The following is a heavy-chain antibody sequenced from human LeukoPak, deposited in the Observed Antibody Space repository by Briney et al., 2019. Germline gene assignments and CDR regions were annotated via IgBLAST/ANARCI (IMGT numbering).Heavy chain of an antibody. CDR3: ARGRDYYDSSGYYPDAFDI. CDR1: GGSISSYY. Sequence: SETLSLTCTVSGGSISSYYWSWIRQPPGKGLEWIGYIYYSGSTNYNPSLKSRVTISVDTSKNQFSLKLSSVTAADRAVYYCARGRDYYDSSGYYPDAFDIWGQGTMVTVSS. D-gene: IGHD3-22*01. CDR2: IYYSGST. J-gene: IGHJ3*02. V-gene: IGHV4-59*01.